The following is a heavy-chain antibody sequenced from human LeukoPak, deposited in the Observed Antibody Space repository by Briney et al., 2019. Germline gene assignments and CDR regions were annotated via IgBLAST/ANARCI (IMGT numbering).Heavy chain of an antibody. J-gene: IGHJ4*02. CDR1: GGTFSSYA. CDR3: ARGATTRLNYFDY. Sequence: SVKVSCKASGGTFSSYAISWVRQAPRQGLEWMGGIIPIFGTANYAQKFQGRVTITADESTSTAYMELSSLRSEDTAVYYCARGATTRLNYFDYWGQGTLVTVSS. CDR2: IIPIFGTA. D-gene: IGHD5-12*01. V-gene: IGHV1-69*13.